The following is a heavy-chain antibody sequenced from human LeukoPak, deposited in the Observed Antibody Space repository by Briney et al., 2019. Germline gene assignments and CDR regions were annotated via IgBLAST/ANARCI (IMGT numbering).Heavy chain of an antibody. D-gene: IGHD3-10*01. CDR3: ARDALYGSGSYKAFDI. CDR2: IYYSGST. Sequence: PSETLSLTCTVSGGSISSGGYYWSWLRQHPGKGLEWIGYIYYSGSTYYNPSLKSRVTISVDTSKNQFSLKLSSVTAADTAVYYCARDALYGSGSYKAFDIWGQGTMVTVSS. CDR1: GGSISSGGYY. J-gene: IGHJ3*02. V-gene: IGHV4-31*03.